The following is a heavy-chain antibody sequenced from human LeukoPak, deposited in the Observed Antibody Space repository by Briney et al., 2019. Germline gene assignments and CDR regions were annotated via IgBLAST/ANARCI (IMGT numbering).Heavy chain of an antibody. V-gene: IGHV1-69*05. D-gene: IGHD5-24*01. Sequence: ASVKVSCKASGGTFSSYAISWVRQAPGQGLEWMGGIIPIFGTANYAQEFQGRVTITTDESTSTAYMELSSLRSEDTAVYYCARAALDGYNPRGFDYWGQGTLVTVSS. J-gene: IGHJ4*02. CDR1: GGTFSSYA. CDR2: IIPIFGTA. CDR3: ARAALDGYNPRGFDY.